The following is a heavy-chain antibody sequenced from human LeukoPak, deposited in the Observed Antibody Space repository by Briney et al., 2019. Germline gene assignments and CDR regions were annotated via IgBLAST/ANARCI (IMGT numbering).Heavy chain of an antibody. J-gene: IGHJ5*02. V-gene: IGHV3-23*01. D-gene: IGHD6-13*01. CDR1: GFTFSNFV. CDR3: AKENWYLYNNNWYKTWFDP. Sequence: GGSLRLSCAASGFTFSNFVMSWVRQAPGKGLEWVSDIDGGGGSTNYADSVKGRFTISRDNSKNTLYLQMNSLRAEDTAIYYCAKENWYLYNNNWYKTWFDPWGQGTLVTVSS. CDR2: IDGGGGST.